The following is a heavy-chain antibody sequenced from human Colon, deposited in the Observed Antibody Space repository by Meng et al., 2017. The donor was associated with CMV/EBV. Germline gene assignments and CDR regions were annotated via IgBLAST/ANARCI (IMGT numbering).Heavy chain of an antibody. Sequence: VQLQKSGPGLVKPSQTLSLTCTVSGGSISSGDYYWSWIRQPPGKGLEWIGYIYYSGSTYYNPSLKSRVTISVDTSKNQFSLKLSSVTAADTAVYYCARGADYGGNPLDYWGQGTLVTVFS. CDR2: IYYSGST. D-gene: IGHD4-23*01. J-gene: IGHJ4*02. V-gene: IGHV4-30-4*08. CDR1: GGSISSGDYY. CDR3: ARGADYGGNPLDY.